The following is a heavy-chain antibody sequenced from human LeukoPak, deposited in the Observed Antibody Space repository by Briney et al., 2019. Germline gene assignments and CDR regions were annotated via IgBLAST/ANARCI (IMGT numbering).Heavy chain of an antibody. V-gene: IGHV1-2*02. CDR2: INPNSGGT. J-gene: IGHJ5*02. CDR1: RYTFTDYY. Sequence: GASVKVSCKASRYTFTDYYIHWVRQTPGQRLEWMGWINPNSGGTNYAQKFQGRVTMTRDTSISTAYMELSRLTSDDTAVYYCARNYDRSANRWFDPWGQGTPVTVSS. CDR3: ARNYDRSANRWFDP. D-gene: IGHD3-22*01.